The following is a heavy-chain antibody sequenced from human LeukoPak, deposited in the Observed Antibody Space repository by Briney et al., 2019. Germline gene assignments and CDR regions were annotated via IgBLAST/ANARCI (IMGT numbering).Heavy chain of an antibody. CDR3: ARGGPNPTYYDFWSGYCAHHYYFDY. J-gene: IGHJ4*02. Sequence: GGSLRLSCAVSGFTFSSYSMNWVRQAPGKGLEWVSSISSSSSYIYYADSVKGRFTISRDNAKNSLYLQMNSLRAEDTAVYYCARGGPNPTYYDFWSGYCAHHYYFDYWGQGTLVTVSS. CDR2: ISSSSSYI. V-gene: IGHV3-21*01. CDR1: GFTFSSYS. D-gene: IGHD3-3*01.